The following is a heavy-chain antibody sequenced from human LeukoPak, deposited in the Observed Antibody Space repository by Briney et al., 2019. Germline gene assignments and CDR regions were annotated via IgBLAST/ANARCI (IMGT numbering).Heavy chain of an antibody. J-gene: IGHJ3*02. Sequence: GGSLRLSCAASGFTFSSYEMTWVRQAPGKGLEWVSYISSSGSTIYYADSVKGRFTISRDNAKNSLYLQMNSLRAEDTAVYYCARERAGGFDIWGQGTMVTVSS. CDR2: ISSSGSTI. D-gene: IGHD3-10*01. CDR3: ARERAGGFDI. V-gene: IGHV3-48*03. CDR1: GFTFSSYE.